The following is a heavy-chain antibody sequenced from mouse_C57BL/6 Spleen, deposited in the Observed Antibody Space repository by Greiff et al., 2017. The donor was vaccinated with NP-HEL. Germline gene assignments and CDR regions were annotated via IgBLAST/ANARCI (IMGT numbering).Heavy chain of an antibody. D-gene: IGHD2-4*01. CDR2: ISSGSSTI. Sequence: EVQLVESGGGLVKPGGSLKLSCAASGFTFSDYAMHWVRQAPEKGLEWVAYISSGSSTIYYADTVKGRFPISRDNAKNTLCLQMTSLRSEDTAMYYCARPGLRRSMDYWGQGTSVTVSS. V-gene: IGHV5-17*01. CDR1: GFTFSDYA. CDR3: ARPGLRRSMDY. J-gene: IGHJ4*01.